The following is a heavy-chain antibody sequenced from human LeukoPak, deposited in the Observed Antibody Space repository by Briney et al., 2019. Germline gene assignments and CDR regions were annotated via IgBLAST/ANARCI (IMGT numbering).Heavy chain of an antibody. CDR2: ISAYNGNT. V-gene: IGHV1-18*01. CDR1: GYTLTSYG. CDR3: ARDLTTYYYDSSGYYYGPSDY. J-gene: IGHJ4*02. D-gene: IGHD3-22*01. Sequence: GASVKVSCKASGYTLTSYGISWVRQAPGQGLEWMGWISAYNGNTNHAQKLQGRVTMTTDTSTSTAYMELRSLRSDDTAVYYCARDLTTYYYDSSGYYYGPSDYWGQGTLVTVSS.